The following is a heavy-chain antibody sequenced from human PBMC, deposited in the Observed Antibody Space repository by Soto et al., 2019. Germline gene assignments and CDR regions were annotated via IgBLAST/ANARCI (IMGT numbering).Heavy chain of an antibody. J-gene: IGHJ5*02. D-gene: IGHD2-21*02. CDR3: ARDFVGYCGGDCYKPGWFDP. Sequence: GASVKVSCKASGYTFTSYGISWVRQAPGQGLEWMGWISAYNGNTNYAQKLQGSVTMTTDTSTSTAYMELRSLRSDDTAVYYCARDFVGYCGGDCYKPGWFDPWGQGTLVTVSS. CDR1: GYTFTSYG. CDR2: ISAYNGNT. V-gene: IGHV1-18*04.